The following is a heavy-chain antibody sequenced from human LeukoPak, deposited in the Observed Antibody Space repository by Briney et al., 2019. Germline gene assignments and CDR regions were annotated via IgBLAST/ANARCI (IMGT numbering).Heavy chain of an antibody. V-gene: IGHV4-59*01. CDR2: IYYSGST. J-gene: IGHJ4*02. D-gene: IGHD3-22*01. CDR1: GGSISSYY. Sequence: SETLSLTCTVSGGSISSYYWSWIRQPPGKGLEWIGYIYYSGSTNYNPSLKSRVTISLDTSKNQFSLKLSSVTAADTAVHYCARHFYDRDFDYRGQGSLVTVSS. CDR3: ARHFYDRDFDY.